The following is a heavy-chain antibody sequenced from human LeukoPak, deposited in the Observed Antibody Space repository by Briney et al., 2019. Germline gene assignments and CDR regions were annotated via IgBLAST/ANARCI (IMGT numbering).Heavy chain of an antibody. CDR2: IYYSGST. D-gene: IGHD6-19*01. CDR3: ARAGGIAVAGTEKYYYYYGMDV. V-gene: IGHV4-59*01. Sequence: PSETLSLTCTVSGGSISSYYWSWIRQPPGKGLEWIGYIYYSGSTNYNPSLKSRVTISVDTSKNQFSLKLSSVTAADTAVYYCARAGGIAVAGTEKYYYYYGMDVWGQGTTVTVSS. J-gene: IGHJ6*02. CDR1: GGSISSYY.